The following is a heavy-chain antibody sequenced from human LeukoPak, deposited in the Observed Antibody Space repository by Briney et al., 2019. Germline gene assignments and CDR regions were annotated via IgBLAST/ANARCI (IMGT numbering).Heavy chain of an antibody. J-gene: IGHJ5*02. Sequence: PGRSLRLSCAASGFTFSSYAMHWVRQAPGKGLEWVAVISYDGSNKYYADSVKGRFTISRDNSKNTLYLQMNSLRAEDTAVYYCAKAGADIVVVPAAMRWFDPWGQGTLVTVSS. CDR1: GFTFSSYA. CDR2: ISYDGSNK. D-gene: IGHD2-2*01. V-gene: IGHV3-30*04. CDR3: AKAGADIVVVPAAMRWFDP.